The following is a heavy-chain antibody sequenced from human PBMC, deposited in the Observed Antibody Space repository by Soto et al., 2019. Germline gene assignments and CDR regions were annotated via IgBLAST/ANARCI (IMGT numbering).Heavy chain of an antibody. CDR3: ATDMDRRWYYYGMDV. Sequence: GGSLRLSCAASGFTFDDYAMHWVRQAPGKGLEWVSGISWNSGSIGYADSVKGRFTISRDNAKNSLYLQMNSLRAEDTALYYCATDMDRRWYYYGMDVWGQGTTVTVSS. J-gene: IGHJ6*02. CDR2: ISWNSGSI. CDR1: GFTFDDYA. V-gene: IGHV3-9*01.